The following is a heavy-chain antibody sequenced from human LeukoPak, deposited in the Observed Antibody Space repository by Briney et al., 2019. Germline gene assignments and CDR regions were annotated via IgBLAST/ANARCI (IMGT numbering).Heavy chain of an antibody. Sequence: TLSLTCAVSGGSISSGGYSWSWIRQPPGKGLEWIGYIYHSGSTYYNPSLKSRVTISVDRSKNQFSLKLSSVTAADTAVYYCARGTYWRFDHWGQGTLVTVSS. J-gene: IGHJ4*02. D-gene: IGHD1-1*01. CDR1: GGSISSGGYS. CDR3: ARGTYWRFDH. V-gene: IGHV4-30-2*01. CDR2: IYHSGST.